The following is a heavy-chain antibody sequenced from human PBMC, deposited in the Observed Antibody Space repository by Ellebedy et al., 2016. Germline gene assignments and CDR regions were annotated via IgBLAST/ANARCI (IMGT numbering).Heavy chain of an antibody. CDR3: AKGKQSAYNWNDLIDAFDI. Sequence: SLKISXAASGFTFSSYAMHWVRQAPGKGLEWVSGISWNSNNIDYADSVKGRFTISRDNAKNSLYLQMNSLRAGDTALYYCAKGKQSAYNWNDLIDAFDIWGQGTMVTVSS. J-gene: IGHJ3*02. CDR1: GFTFSSYA. V-gene: IGHV3-9*01. D-gene: IGHD1-1*01. CDR2: ISWNSNNI.